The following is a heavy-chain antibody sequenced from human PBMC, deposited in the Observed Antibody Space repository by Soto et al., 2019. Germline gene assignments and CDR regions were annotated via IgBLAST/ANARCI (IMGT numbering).Heavy chain of an antibody. V-gene: IGHV1-8*01. CDR1: GYTFTSYD. CDR2: MNPNSGNT. Sequence: GASVKVSCKASGYTFTSYDINWVRQATGQGLEWMGWMNPNSGNTGYAQKFQGRVTMTRNTSISTAYMELSSLRSEDTAVYYCARMGYCSGGSCLNIDYWGQGTLVTVSS. D-gene: IGHD2-15*01. J-gene: IGHJ4*02. CDR3: ARMGYCSGGSCLNIDY.